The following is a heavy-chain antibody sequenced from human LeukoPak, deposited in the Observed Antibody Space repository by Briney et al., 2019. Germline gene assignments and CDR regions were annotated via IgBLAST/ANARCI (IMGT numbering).Heavy chain of an antibody. CDR3: AREDYGGNPPYFDY. CDR1: GFTFSSYE. Sequence: GGSLRLSCAASGFTFSSYEMNWVRQAPRKGLEWVSYISSSGSTIYYADSVKGRFTISRDNAKNSLYLQMNSLRAEDTAVYYCAREDYGGNPPYFDYWGQGTLVTVSS. J-gene: IGHJ4*02. V-gene: IGHV3-48*03. CDR2: ISSSGSTI. D-gene: IGHD4-23*01.